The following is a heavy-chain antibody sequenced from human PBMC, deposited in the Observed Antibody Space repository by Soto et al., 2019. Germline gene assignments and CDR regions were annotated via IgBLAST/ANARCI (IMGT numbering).Heavy chain of an antibody. CDR2: IYDIGNT. V-gene: IGHV4-39*01. J-gene: IGHJ4*02. Sequence: QLQLQESGSGLVKPSETLSLTCIVSNGSISSRSSYWGWIRQTPGKGPEWIGRIYDIGNTSYKPSLKSRATTTIHTSKTQFSLKMNSVTAADTAVYFCGGQDYGAKGYYFETWAQGALVTVSS. D-gene: IGHD4-17*01. CDR1: NGSISSRSSY. CDR3: GGQDYGAKGYYFET.